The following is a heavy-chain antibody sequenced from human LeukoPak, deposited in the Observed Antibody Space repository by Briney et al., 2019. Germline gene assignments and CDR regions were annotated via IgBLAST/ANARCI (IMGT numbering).Heavy chain of an antibody. CDR3: ARAYSSGYYPPENFFNY. V-gene: IGHV4-38-2*01. Sequence: SETLSLTCAVSGYSISGGYYWGWIRQPPGKGLEGIGRIYHSGNTYYNPSLRSRVTISVDTSKPQFSLKLSSVTAADTAVYYCARAYSSGYYPPENFFNYWGQGTLVTVSS. D-gene: IGHD3-22*01. J-gene: IGHJ4*02. CDR1: GYSISGGYY. CDR2: IYHSGNT.